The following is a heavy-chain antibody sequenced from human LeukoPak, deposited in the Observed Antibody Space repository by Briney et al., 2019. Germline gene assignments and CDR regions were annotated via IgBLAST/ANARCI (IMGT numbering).Heavy chain of an antibody. Sequence: SETLSLTCAVYGGSFSGYYWGWIRQPPGKGLEWIGSIYYGGSTFYNPSLKNRVTISADTSKNQFSLNLSSVTAADTAVYYCARRLASSSDTFDYWGQGTLVTVSS. J-gene: IGHJ4*02. CDR3: ARRLASSSDTFDY. CDR2: IYYGGST. CDR1: GGSFSGYY. V-gene: IGHV4-39*01. D-gene: IGHD4-11*01.